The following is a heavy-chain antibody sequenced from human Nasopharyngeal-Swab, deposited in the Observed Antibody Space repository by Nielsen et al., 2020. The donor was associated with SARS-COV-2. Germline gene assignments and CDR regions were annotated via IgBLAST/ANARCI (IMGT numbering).Heavy chain of an antibody. CDR2: INPSGGST. CDR3: ARDARIGYCSGGSCHFYYYYYMDV. J-gene: IGHJ6*03. V-gene: IGHV1-46*01. Sequence: ASVKASCKASGYTFTSYYMHWVRQAPGQGLEWMGIINPSGGSTSYAQKFQGRVTMTRDTSTSTVYMELSSLRSEDTAVYYCARDARIGYCSGGSCHFYYYYYMDVWGKGTTVTVSS. CDR1: GYTFTSYY. D-gene: IGHD2-15*01.